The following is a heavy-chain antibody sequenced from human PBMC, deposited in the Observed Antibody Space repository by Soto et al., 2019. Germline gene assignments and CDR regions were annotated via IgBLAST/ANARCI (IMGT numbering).Heavy chain of an antibody. V-gene: IGHV4-30-4*01. D-gene: IGHD3-16*02. J-gene: IGHJ5*02. CDR2: IYYSGST. CDR1: GGSISSGDYY. Sequence: QVQLQESGPGLVKPSQTLSLTCTVSGGSISSGDYYRSWIRQPPGKGLEWIGYIYYSGSTYYNPSLKSRVTISVDTSKNQFSLKLSSVTAADTAVYYCARAVIQPKLDNWFDPWGQGTLVTVSS. CDR3: ARAVIQPKLDNWFDP.